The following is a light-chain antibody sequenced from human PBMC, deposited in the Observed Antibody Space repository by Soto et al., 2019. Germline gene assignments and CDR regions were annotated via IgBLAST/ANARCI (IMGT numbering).Light chain of an antibody. Sequence: DIQMTQSPSSLSASVGDRVTITCRASQSISNYLNWYQHKPGKAPKLLIYAASTLPIGVPSKFSGSGSGTAITLTINSLQPEDFATYYCQQSYSPPFTFGPGTKVDIK. CDR1: QSISNY. CDR2: AAS. J-gene: IGKJ3*01. V-gene: IGKV1-39*01. CDR3: QQSYSPPFT.